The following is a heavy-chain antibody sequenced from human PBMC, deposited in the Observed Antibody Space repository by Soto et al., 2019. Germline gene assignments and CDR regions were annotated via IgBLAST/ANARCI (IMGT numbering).Heavy chain of an antibody. D-gene: IGHD3-10*01. CDR2: INPNSGNI. CDR3: ARGPASGSYYCLDY. Sequence: DSVKVSCKASGDTFTTYDINWVRQATGHGLEWMGWINPNSGNIGYAQRFQGRVTMTRDTAIRTAYMEVSSLRSDDTAVYYCARGPASGSYYCLDYRGQGPFVTVS. V-gene: IGHV1-8*01. J-gene: IGHJ4*02. CDR1: GDTFTTYD.